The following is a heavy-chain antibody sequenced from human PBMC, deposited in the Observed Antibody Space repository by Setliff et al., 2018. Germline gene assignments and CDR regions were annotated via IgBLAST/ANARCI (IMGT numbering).Heavy chain of an antibody. Sequence: ASVKVSCKASGYTFISYGISWVRQAPGQGLEWMGWISAYNGNTNYAQKLQGRVTMTTDTSTSTAYMELRSLRSDDTSVYYCARVLFHCSSTSCYLDAFDIWGQGTMVTVSS. D-gene: IGHD2-2*01. CDR3: ARVLFHCSSTSCYLDAFDI. CDR2: ISAYNGNT. J-gene: IGHJ3*02. CDR1: GYTFISYG. V-gene: IGHV1-18*01.